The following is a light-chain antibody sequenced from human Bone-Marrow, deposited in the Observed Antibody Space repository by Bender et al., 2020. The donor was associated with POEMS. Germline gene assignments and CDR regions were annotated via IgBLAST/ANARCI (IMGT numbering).Light chain of an antibody. J-gene: IGLJ2*01. CDR3: QAWDSSAAVV. CDR1: NFGSQV. V-gene: IGLV3-21*01. Sequence: SYVLTQPPSVSVAPGQTARVTCGRKNFGSQVVHWYQQKPGQAPVLFIYNDNDRRPGIPERFSASNSGNTATLTIRGTQAIDEADYYCQAWDSSAAVVFGGGTKLTVL. CDR2: NDN.